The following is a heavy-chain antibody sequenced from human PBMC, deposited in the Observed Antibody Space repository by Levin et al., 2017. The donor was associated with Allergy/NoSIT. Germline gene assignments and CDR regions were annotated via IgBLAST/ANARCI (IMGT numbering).Heavy chain of an antibody. CDR2: IKSKTDGGTT. CDR3: TTDPRWLQGGFDY. Sequence: GGSLRLSCAASGFTFSNAWMSWVRQAPGKGLEWVGRIKSKTDGGTTDYAAPVKGRFTISRDDSKNTLYLQMNSLKTEDTAVYYCTTDPRWLQGGFDYWGQGTLVTVSS. V-gene: IGHV3-15*01. J-gene: IGHJ4*02. CDR1: GFTFSNAW. D-gene: IGHD5-24*01.